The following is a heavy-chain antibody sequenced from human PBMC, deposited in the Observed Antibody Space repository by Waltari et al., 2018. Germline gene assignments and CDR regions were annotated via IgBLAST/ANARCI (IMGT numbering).Heavy chain of an antibody. CDR2: INPSGGST. D-gene: IGHD1-26*01. CDR3: ATSRTESGIVGADHAFDI. J-gene: IGHJ3*02. V-gene: IGHV1-46*01. CDR1: GYTFTSYY. Sequence: QVQLVQSGAEVKKPGASVKVSCKASGYTFTSYYMHWVRQAPGHGLEWMGIINPSGGSTSYAQKFQGRVTMTRDTSTSTVYMELSSLRSEDTAVYYCATSRTESGIVGADHAFDIWGQGTMVTVSS.